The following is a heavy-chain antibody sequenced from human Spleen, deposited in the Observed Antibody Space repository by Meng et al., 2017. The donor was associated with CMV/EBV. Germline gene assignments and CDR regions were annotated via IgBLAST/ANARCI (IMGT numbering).Heavy chain of an antibody. J-gene: IGHJ5*02. Sequence: ASVKVSCKASGYTFNEYYIHWVRQAPGQGLEWMGQINSNTGATYYQQKFQGRVTMTRDTSISTAYMDLSRLRSDDTAVYYCTRRGSTGKRLANNWFDPWGQGTLVTVSS. CDR2: INSNTGAT. V-gene: IGHV1-2*06. CDR1: GYTFNEYY. CDR3: TRRGSTGKRLANNWFDP. D-gene: IGHD1-14*01.